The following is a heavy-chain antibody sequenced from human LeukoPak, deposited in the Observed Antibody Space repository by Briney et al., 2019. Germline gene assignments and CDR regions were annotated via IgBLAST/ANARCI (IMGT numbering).Heavy chain of an antibody. CDR1: GFTFSSYA. D-gene: IGHD3-22*01. Sequence: GGSLRLSCAASGFTFSSYAMSWVRQAPGKGLESVSAISGSGGSTYYADSVKGRFTISRDNSKNTLYLQMNSLRAEDTAVYYCAKSLPNYYDSSGYSGFDYWGQGTLVTVSS. CDR3: AKSLPNYYDSSGYSGFDY. J-gene: IGHJ4*02. V-gene: IGHV3-23*01. CDR2: ISGSGGST.